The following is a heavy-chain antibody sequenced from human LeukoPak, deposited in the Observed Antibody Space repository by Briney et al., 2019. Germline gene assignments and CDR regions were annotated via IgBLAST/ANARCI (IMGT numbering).Heavy chain of an antibody. CDR2: INPNSGGT. CDR1: GYTFTCYY. D-gene: IGHD6-19*01. Sequence: GASVKVSCKASGYTFTCYYMHWVRQAPGQGLEWMGWINPNSGGTNYAQKFQGWVTMTRDTSISTAYMELSRLRSDDTAVYYCARDHGYSSGWYYAFDIWGQGTMVTVSS. J-gene: IGHJ3*02. V-gene: IGHV1-2*04. CDR3: ARDHGYSSGWYYAFDI.